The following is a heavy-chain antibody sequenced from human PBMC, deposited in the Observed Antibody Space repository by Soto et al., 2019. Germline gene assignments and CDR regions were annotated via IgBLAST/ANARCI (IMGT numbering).Heavy chain of an antibody. V-gene: IGHV1-2*04. Sequence: QVQLVQSGAEVKKPGASVKVSCKASGYTFTGYYMHWVRQAPGQGLEWMGWINPNSGGTNYAQKFQCWVTMTRDTSISTAYMELSRLRSDDTAVYYCAREDTIFGVVLDYWGQGTLVTVSS. CDR2: INPNSGGT. D-gene: IGHD3-3*01. CDR1: GYTFTGYY. CDR3: AREDTIFGVVLDY. J-gene: IGHJ4*02.